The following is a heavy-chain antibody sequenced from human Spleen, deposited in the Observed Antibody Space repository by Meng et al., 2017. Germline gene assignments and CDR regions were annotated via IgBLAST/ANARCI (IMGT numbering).Heavy chain of an antibody. V-gene: IGHV5-51*01. CDR1: GYSVTSYW. Sequence: KVTCKGSGYSVTSYWGGWVRRMPGKGLEGMGIIYPGDSDTKYSPAFQGQVTISAHKSISTDYLQWSSLKASDTAMYYCASSGGSRWLQPFDYWGQGTLVTVSS. D-gene: IGHD5-24*01. CDR2: IYPGDSDT. CDR3: ASSGGSRWLQPFDY. J-gene: IGHJ4*02.